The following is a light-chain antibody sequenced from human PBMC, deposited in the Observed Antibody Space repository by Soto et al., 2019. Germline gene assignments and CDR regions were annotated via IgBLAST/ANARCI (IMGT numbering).Light chain of an antibody. CDR1: QSVLYSSDNKNY. J-gene: IGKJ1*01. CDR3: NQYHSDPQT. V-gene: IGKV4-1*01. CDR2: WAS. Sequence: IVMTQSLDSLAVSLGERATINCKSSQSVLYSSDNKNYLAWYQQKPGQPPKLLVYWASTREYGVPDRFSGSRSGTDFTHAIASLQAEDAAVYYCNQYHSDPQTFGQGTKVEIK.